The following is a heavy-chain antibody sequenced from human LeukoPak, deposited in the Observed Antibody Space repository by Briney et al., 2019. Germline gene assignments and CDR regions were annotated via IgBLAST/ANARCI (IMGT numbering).Heavy chain of an antibody. D-gene: IGHD1-7*01. CDR3: ARGRGVYNWNYDRWFDP. CDR1: GGSISSYY. V-gene: IGHV4-34*01. J-gene: IGHJ5*02. Sequence: PSETLSLTCTVSGGSISSYYWSWIRQPPGKGLEWIGEINHSGSTNYNPSLKSRVTISVDTSKNQFSLKLSSVTAADTAVYYCARGRGVYNWNYDRWFDPWGQGTLVTVSS. CDR2: INHSGST.